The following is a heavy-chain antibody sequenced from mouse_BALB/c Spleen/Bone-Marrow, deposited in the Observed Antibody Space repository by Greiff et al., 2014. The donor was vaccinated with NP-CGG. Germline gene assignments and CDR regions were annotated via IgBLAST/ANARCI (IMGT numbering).Heavy chain of an antibody. Sequence: EVQRVESGGGLVKPGGSLKLSCVASGFTFSDYYMYWVRQTPEKRLEWVATISDGGTYTFYPDSVKGRFTISRDNAKNNLYLQMSSLQSEDTAMYYCTRSGKRYGAMDYWGQGTSVTVSS. D-gene: IGHD2-10*02. V-gene: IGHV5-4*02. CDR1: GFTFSDYY. CDR2: ISDGGTYT. CDR3: TRSGKRYGAMDY. J-gene: IGHJ4*01.